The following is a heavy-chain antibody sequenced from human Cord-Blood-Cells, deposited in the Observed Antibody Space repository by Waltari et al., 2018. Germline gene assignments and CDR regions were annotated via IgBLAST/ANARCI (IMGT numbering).Heavy chain of an antibody. J-gene: IGHJ6*02. V-gene: IGHV3-23*01. CDR2: ISGSVGST. CDR1: AFTFSSYA. D-gene: IGHD1-7*01. Sequence: EVQLLESGGGLVQPGGSLRLSCAASAFTFSSYAISCVRKAPGTGLEWVTAISGSVGSTYYADSVKGRFTISRDNSKNTLYLQMNSLRAEDTAVYYCAKDLRAQYNWNYLPSYYYYGMDVWGQGTTVTVSS. CDR3: AKDLRAQYNWNYLPSYYYYGMDV.